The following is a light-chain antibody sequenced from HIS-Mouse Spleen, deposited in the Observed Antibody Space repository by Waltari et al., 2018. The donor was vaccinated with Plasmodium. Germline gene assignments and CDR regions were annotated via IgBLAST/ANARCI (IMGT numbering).Light chain of an antibody. CDR2: AAS. V-gene: IGKV1-9*01. CDR3: QQLNSYPPIT. CDR1: QGISSY. J-gene: IGKJ3*01. Sequence: DIQLTQSPSFLSASVGDRVTITCRARQGISSYLAWYQQKPGKAPKLLIYAASTLQSGVPSRFSGSGSGTEFTLTISSLQPEDFATYYCQQLNSYPPITFGPGTKVDIK.